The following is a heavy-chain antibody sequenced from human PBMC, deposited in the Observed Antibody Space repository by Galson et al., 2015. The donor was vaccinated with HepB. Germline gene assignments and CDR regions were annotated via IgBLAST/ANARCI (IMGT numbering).Heavy chain of an antibody. Sequence: SLRLSCAASGFTFSSYSMNWVRQAPGKGLEWVSAISGSDSSTYYADSVKGRFTISRDDSKNTLYLQMYSLRADDTAVYYCATRLGGGFNYWGQGTLVTVSS. CDR2: ISGSDSST. CDR3: ATRLGGGFNY. V-gene: IGHV3-23*01. J-gene: IGHJ4*02. D-gene: IGHD6-25*01. CDR1: GFTFSSYS.